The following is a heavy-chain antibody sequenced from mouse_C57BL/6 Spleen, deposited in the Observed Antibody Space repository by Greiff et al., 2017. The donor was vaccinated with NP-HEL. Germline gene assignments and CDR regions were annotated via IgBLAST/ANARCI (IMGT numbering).Heavy chain of an antibody. CDR3: ARTTIITTVVDWYFDV. D-gene: IGHD1-1*01. J-gene: IGHJ1*03. CDR2: IYPGDGDT. V-gene: IGHV1-80*01. CDR1: GYAFSSYW. Sequence: VQLVESGAELVKPGASVKISCKASGYAFSSYWMNWVKQRPGKGLEWIGQIYPGDGDTNYNGKFKGKATLTADKSSSTAYMQLSSLTSEDSAVYFCARTTIITTVVDWYFDVWGTGTTVTVSS.